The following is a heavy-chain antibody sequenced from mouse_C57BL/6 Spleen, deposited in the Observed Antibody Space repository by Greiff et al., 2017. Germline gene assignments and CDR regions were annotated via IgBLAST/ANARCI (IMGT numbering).Heavy chain of an antibody. J-gene: IGHJ4*01. CDR2: IYPRSGNT. Sequence: VKLMESGAELARPGASVKLSCKASGYTFTSYGISWVKQRTGQGLEWIGEIYPRSGNTYYNEKFKGKATLTADKSSSTAYMELRSLTSEDSAVYFCVNYYGSSYAMDYWGQGTSVTVSS. D-gene: IGHD1-1*01. CDR1: GYTFTSYG. CDR3: VNYYGSSYAMDY. V-gene: IGHV1-81*01.